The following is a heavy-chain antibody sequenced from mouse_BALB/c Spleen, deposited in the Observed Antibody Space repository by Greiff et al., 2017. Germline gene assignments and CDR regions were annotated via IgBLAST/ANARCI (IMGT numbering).Heavy chain of an antibody. CDR1: GFTFSDYY. CDR3: ARDRYGSSYPYWYFDV. Sequence: EVQLQESGGGLVKPGGSLKLSCAASGFTFSDYYMYWVRQTPEKRLEWVATISDGGSYTYYPDSVKGRFTISRDNAKNNLYLQMSSLKSEDTAMYYCARDRYGSSYPYWYFDVWGAGTTVTVSS. CDR2: ISDGGSYT. V-gene: IGHV5-4*02. D-gene: IGHD1-1*01. J-gene: IGHJ1*01.